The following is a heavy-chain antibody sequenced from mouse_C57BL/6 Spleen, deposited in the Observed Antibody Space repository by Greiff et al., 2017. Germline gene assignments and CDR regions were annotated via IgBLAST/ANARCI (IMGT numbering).Heavy chain of an antibody. CDR3: ARAPHYYAMDY. V-gene: IGHV1-69*01. Sequence: QVHVKQPGAELVMPGASVKLSCKASGYTFTSYWMHWVKQRPGQGLEWIGEIDPSDSYTNYNQKFKGKSTLTVDKSSSTAYMQLSSLTSEDSAVYYCARAPHYYAMDYWGQGTSVTVSS. J-gene: IGHJ4*01. CDR2: IDPSDSYT. CDR1: GYTFTSYW.